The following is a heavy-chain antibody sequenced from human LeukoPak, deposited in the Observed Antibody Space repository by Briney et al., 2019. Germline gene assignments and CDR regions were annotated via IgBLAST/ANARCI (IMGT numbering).Heavy chain of an antibody. V-gene: IGHV4-59*01. D-gene: IGHD4-17*01. J-gene: IGHJ4*02. Sequence: NPSETLSLTCTVSGGSISSYYWSWIRQPPGKGLEWIGYIYYSGSTNYNPSLKSRVTISVDTSKNQFSLKLSSVTAADTAVYYCAGDYGDYFLWGQGTLDTVSS. CDR2: IYYSGST. CDR3: AGDYGDYFL. CDR1: GGSISSYY.